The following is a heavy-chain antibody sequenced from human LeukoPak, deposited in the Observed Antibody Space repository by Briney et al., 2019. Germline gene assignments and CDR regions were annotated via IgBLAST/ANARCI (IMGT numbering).Heavy chain of an antibody. Sequence: SGGSLRLSCTASGFTFSSYGMHWVRQAPGKGLEWVAVISYDGSNKYYADSVKGRFTISRDNSKNTLYLQMNSLRAEDTAVYYCRGAAGYDAFDIWGQGTMVTVSS. CDR1: GFTFSSYG. CDR2: ISYDGSNK. V-gene: IGHV3-30*03. CDR3: RGAAGYDAFDI. J-gene: IGHJ3*02. D-gene: IGHD6-13*01.